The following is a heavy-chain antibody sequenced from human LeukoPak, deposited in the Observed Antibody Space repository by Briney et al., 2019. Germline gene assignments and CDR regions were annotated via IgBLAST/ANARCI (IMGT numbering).Heavy chain of an antibody. Sequence: PSETLSLTCTVSGGSISSYYWSWIRQPPGKGLEWIGYIYYSGSTNYNPSLKSRVTISVDTSKNQFSLKLSSVTAADTAVYYCARRSGSSWPFDYWGQGTLVTVSS. D-gene: IGHD6-13*01. CDR3: ARRSGSSWPFDY. J-gene: IGHJ4*02. CDR2: IYYSGST. CDR1: GGSISSYY. V-gene: IGHV4-59*08.